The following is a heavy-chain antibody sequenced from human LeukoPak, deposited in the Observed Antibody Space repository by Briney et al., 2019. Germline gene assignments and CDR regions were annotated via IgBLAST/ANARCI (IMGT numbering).Heavy chain of an antibody. J-gene: IGHJ4*02. V-gene: IGHV3-33*01. CDR1: GFTFSHYG. Sequence: PGGSLRLSCAGSGFTFSHYGMHWVRQAPGKGLEWVAGIQYDGSKTYYGDSVKGRFTISRDNSKNTLYLQMNSLRAEDTAVYYCASQAEYYYDSSGYPTGYWGQGTLVTVSS. CDR3: ASQAEYYYDSSGYPTGY. CDR2: IQYDGSKT. D-gene: IGHD3-22*01.